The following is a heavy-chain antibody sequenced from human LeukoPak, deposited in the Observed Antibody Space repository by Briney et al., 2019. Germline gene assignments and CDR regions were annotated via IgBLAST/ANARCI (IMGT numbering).Heavy chain of an antibody. D-gene: IGHD3-22*01. CDR2: ITSSGDAT. Sequence: PGGSLRLSCVASGFTFNIYSMSWVRQAPGKGLEWVSSITSSGDATFYADSVKDHFTISRDNSRSTLYLQMSRLRVEDKAVYYCAKDRPNYHESNGHYYRLNGDSWGQGTLVTVSS. J-gene: IGHJ5*01. CDR1: GFTFNIYS. V-gene: IGHV3-23*01. CDR3: AKDRPNYHESNGHYYRLNGDS.